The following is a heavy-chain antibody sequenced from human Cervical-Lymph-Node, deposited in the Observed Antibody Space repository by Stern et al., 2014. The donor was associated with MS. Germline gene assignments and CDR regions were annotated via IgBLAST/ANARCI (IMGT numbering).Heavy chain of an antibody. CDR3: ASAYSSSHYYFDY. Sequence: VQLVESGGCVVQPGRSLRLSCAASGFSFSRYALHWVRQAPGKGLEWVALIWYDGSNPYYADSVTGRFTISRDNCKNTLYLQMNSLRAEDTAVYYCASAYSSSHYYFDYWGQGTLVTVSS. CDR2: IWYDGSNP. V-gene: IGHV3-33*01. CDR1: GFSFSRYA. D-gene: IGHD6-13*01. J-gene: IGHJ4*02.